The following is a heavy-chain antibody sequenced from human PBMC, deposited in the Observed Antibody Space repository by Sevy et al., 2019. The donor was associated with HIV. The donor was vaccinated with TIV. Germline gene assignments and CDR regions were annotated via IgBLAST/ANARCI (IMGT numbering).Heavy chain of an antibody. CDR2: INPNSGGT. CDR3: ASARTTYYYGMDV. J-gene: IGHJ6*02. V-gene: IGHV1-2*06. Sequence: ASVKVSCKASGYTLTGYYMHWVRQAPGQGLEWMGRINPNSGGTNYAQKFQGRVTMTRDTSISTAYMELSRLRSDDTAVYYCASARTTYYYGMDVWGQGSTVTVSS. CDR1: GYTLTGYY.